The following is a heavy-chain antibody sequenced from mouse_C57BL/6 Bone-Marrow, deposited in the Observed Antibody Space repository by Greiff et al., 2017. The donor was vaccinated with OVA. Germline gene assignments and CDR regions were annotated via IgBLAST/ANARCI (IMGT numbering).Heavy chain of an antibody. CDR2: FYPGSGSI. CDR1: GYTFTEYT. CDR3: ARSDWLLPPFDD. D-gene: IGHD2-3*01. V-gene: IGHV1-62-2*01. Sequence: QVQLKESGAELVKPGASVKLSCKASGYTFTEYTIHWVKQRSGQGLEWIGWFYPGSGSITYNEKFKDKATLTADKSSSTVYMELSRLTSEDSAVYFCARSDWLLPPFDDWGQGTTLTVAS. J-gene: IGHJ2*01.